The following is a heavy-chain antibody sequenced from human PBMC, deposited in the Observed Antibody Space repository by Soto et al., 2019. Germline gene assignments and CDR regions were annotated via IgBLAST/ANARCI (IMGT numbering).Heavy chain of an antibody. Sequence: QVQVVESGGGVVQPGRSLRLSCAASGFTFSSFGMHWVRQAPGKGLEWVAVIWHDGKNKYYADSAKGRFTISRDNSKNTLYLQMNSLRDEDMAVYYCARDPGQDEAMDYWGQGTLVTVSS. CDR1: GFTFSSFG. CDR3: ARDPGQDEAMDY. J-gene: IGHJ4*02. CDR2: IWHDGKNK. V-gene: IGHV3-33*01.